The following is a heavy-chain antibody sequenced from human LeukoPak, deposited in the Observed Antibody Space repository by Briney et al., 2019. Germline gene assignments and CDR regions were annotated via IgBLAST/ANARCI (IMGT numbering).Heavy chain of an antibody. CDR1: GYSFNSYW. J-gene: IGHJ5*02. V-gene: IGHV5-51*01. CDR2: IYPDDSDT. D-gene: IGHD3-10*01. CDR3: ATVGVELWSSPFMGRGDWFDP. Sequence: GESLKISCKGSGYSFNSYWIGWVRQMPGKGLEWMGIIYPDDSDTTYSPSFQGQVTISADKSISTAYLQWDSLKASDTAMYYCATVGVELWSSPFMGRGDWFDPWGQGTLVTVSS.